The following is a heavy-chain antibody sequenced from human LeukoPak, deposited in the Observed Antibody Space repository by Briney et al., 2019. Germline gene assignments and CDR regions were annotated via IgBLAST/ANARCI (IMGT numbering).Heavy chain of an antibody. D-gene: IGHD4-17*01. CDR1: GFIFSNYA. Sequence: GGSLRLSCAASGFIFSNYAMSWVRQAPGKGLGWVSSISGGGGSTYYADSVKGRFSISRDKNTLYLQMNSLRAEDTAIYYCAKDPMTTLTTGWYFDLWGRGTLVTVFS. CDR2: ISGGGGST. V-gene: IGHV3-23*01. CDR3: AKDPMTTLTTGWYFDL. J-gene: IGHJ2*01.